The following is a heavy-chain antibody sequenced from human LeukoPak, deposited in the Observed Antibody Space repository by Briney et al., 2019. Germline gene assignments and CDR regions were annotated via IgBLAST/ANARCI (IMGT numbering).Heavy chain of an antibody. V-gene: IGHV3-23*01. D-gene: IGHD1-26*01. CDR1: GFTFSSSA. J-gene: IGHJ4*02. Sequence: GGSLRLSCAASGFTFSSSAMSWVRQAPGKGLEWVSAISGNGAGTYYADSAKGRFTISRDNSKNTLYLQMNSLRAEDTAVYYCAREGGSYYEYYFDYWGQGTLVTVSS. CDR2: ISGNGAGT. CDR3: AREGGSYYEYYFDY.